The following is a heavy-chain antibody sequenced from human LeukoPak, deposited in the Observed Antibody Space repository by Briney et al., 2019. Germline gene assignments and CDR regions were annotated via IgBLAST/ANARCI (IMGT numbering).Heavy chain of an antibody. CDR1: GGTFSSYA. CDR3: ARDSSYCSGGSCYPTHTDY. J-gene: IGHJ4*02. Sequence: GASVKGSCKASGGTFSSYAISWVRQAPGQGLEWMGRIIPILGIANYAQKFQGRVTITADKSTSTAYMELSSLRSEDTAVYYCARDSSYCSGGSCYPTHTDYWGQGTLVTVSS. D-gene: IGHD2-15*01. CDR2: IIPILGIA. V-gene: IGHV1-69*04.